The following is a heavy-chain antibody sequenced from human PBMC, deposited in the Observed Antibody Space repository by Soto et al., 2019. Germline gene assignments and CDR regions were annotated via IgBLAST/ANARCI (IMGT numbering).Heavy chain of an antibody. CDR1: GGSISSGGYY. V-gene: IGHV4-31*03. D-gene: IGHD3-10*01. J-gene: IGHJ4*02. Sequence: SETLSLTCTVSGGSISSGGYYWSWIRQHPGKGLEWIGYIYYSGSTYYNPSLKSRVTISVDTSKNQFSLKLSSVTAADTAVYYCARDGSGSYSPYFDYWGQGTLVTSPQ. CDR2: IYYSGST. CDR3: ARDGSGSYSPYFDY.